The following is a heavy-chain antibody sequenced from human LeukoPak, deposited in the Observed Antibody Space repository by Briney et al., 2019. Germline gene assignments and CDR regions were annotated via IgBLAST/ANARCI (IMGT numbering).Heavy chain of an antibody. D-gene: IGHD5-18*01. CDR2: INPNSGDS. J-gene: IGHJ4*02. CDR3: AREIGGILVFDY. V-gene: IGHV1-2*02. CDR1: GYKFTGYY. Sequence: ASVKVSFKASGYKFTGYYMHWVRQAPGQGLEWMGWINPNSGDSHHAQKFQGRVTTTRDTSISTAYMELSRLRSDDTAVYYCAREIGGILVFDYWGQGTLITVSS.